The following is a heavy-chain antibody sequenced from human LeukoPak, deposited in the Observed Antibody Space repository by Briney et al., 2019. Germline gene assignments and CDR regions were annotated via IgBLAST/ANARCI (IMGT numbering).Heavy chain of an antibody. V-gene: IGHV3-23*01. CDR3: AKARSGWAWFGP. J-gene: IGHJ5*02. D-gene: IGHD6-19*01. CDR2: ISTSGGGT. Sequence: GGSLRLSCAASGFTFSSYGMNWVRRAPGKGLEWVSTISTSGGGTYYADSVKGRFTISRDNSKSTLYLQMNSLRAEDTAVYYCAKARSGWAWFGPWGQGTLVTVSS. CDR1: GFTFSSYG.